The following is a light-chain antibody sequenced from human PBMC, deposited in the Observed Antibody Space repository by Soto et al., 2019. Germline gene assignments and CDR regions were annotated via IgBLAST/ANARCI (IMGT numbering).Light chain of an antibody. V-gene: IGKV3-11*01. CDR2: DAS. CDR3: LQRSNWPRT. J-gene: IGKJ1*01. Sequence: EIVLTQSPATLSLSPGERATLSCRASQSVSSYLAWYQQKPGRAPRLLIYDASNRATDIPARFSGSGSGTDFTLTISSLEPEDFAVYYCLQRSNWPRTFGQGTKVDIK. CDR1: QSVSSY.